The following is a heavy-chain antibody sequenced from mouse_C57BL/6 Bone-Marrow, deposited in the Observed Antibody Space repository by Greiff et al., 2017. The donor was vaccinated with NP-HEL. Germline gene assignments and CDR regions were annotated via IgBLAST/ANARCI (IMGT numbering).Heavy chain of an antibody. Sequence: EVQLQQSGPELVKPGASVKISCKASGYTFTDYYMNWVKQSHGKSLEWIGDINPNNGGTSYNQKFKGKATLTVDKSSSTAYMELRSLTSEDYAVYYCARRYYGSSYSAWFAYWGQGTLVTVSA. CDR2: INPNNGGT. J-gene: IGHJ3*01. D-gene: IGHD1-1*01. CDR1: GYTFTDYY. CDR3: ARRYYGSSYSAWFAY. V-gene: IGHV1-26*01.